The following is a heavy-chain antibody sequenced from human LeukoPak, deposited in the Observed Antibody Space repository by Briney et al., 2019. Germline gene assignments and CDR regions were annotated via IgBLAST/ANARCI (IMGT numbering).Heavy chain of an antibody. Sequence: PGGSLRLSCAGSGFTFSSYALSWVRQAPGKGLEWVSGISASGNITSYADSVKGRFTISRDNSKNTLHLQMNSLRAEDTAVYYCAKAQTPGISSVHYWGQGTLATVSS. V-gene: IGHV3-23*01. CDR3: AKAQTPGISSVHY. D-gene: IGHD3-3*01. CDR2: ISASGNIT. J-gene: IGHJ4*02. CDR1: GFTFSSYA.